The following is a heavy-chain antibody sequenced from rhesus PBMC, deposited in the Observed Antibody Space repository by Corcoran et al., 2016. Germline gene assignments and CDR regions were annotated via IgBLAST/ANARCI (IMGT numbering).Heavy chain of an antibody. CDR2: MSYNEGRT. J-gene: IGHJ4*01. CDR3: GRACSAGVCYSY. D-gene: IGHD2-39*02. CDR1: DDSISSNY. Sequence: QLQLQESGPGLVKPSETLSLTCAVSDDSISSNYWSWIRQPPGKGLEWIGSMSYNEGRTKYNPSRNSRVTFSIDTTKNQFSLKLNSVTAADTAVYFCGRACSAGVCYSYWGQGVLVTVSS. V-gene: IGHV4-173*01.